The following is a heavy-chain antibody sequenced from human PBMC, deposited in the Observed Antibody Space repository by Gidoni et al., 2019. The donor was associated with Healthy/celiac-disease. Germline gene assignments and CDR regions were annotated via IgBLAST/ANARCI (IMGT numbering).Heavy chain of an antibody. Sequence: QLQLQESGPGLVKPSETLSLTCTVSGGSISSSSYYWGWIRQPPGKGLEWIGSIYYSGSTYSNPSLKSRVTISVDTSKNQFSLKLSSVTAADTAVYYCARQYYYDSSGYSGGAFDIWGQGTNGHRLF. D-gene: IGHD3-22*01. CDR3: ARQYYYDSSGYSGGAFDI. CDR2: IYYSGST. CDR1: GGSISSSSYY. J-gene: IGHJ3*02. V-gene: IGHV4-39*01.